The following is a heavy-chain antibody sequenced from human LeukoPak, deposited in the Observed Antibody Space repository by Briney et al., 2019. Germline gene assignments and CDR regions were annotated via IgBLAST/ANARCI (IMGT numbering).Heavy chain of an antibody. CDR1: GYTFTSYY. CDR2: INPSGGST. J-gene: IGHJ4*02. CDR3: ARAQQWLQGVFDY. Sequence: ASVKVSCKASGYTFTSYYMHWVRQAPGQGLEWTGIINPSGGSTTYAQKFQGRVTMTRDTSTSTVYMELSSLRSEDTAVYYCARAQQWLQGVFDYWGQGTLVTVSS. D-gene: IGHD6-19*01. V-gene: IGHV1-46*01.